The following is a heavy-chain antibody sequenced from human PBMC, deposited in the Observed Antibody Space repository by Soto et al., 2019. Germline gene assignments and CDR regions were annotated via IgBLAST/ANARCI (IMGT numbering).Heavy chain of an antibody. CDR3: AREGEGHCISSSCLNWFDP. V-gene: IGHV1-18*01. D-gene: IGHD2-2*01. Sequence: ASVKVSCKASGYTFTYYGISWVRQAPGQGLEWMGWISGYNGNTNYAQKLRGRVTMTTDTSTSTAYMELNSLRDEDTAVYYCAREGEGHCISSSCLNWFDPWGQGTMVTVSS. J-gene: IGHJ5*02. CDR2: ISGYNGNT. CDR1: GYTFTYYG.